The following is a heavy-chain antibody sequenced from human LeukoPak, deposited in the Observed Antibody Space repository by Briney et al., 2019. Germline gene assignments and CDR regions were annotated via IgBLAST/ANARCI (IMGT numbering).Heavy chain of an antibody. CDR3: ANGNH. Sequence: PGGSLRLTCAASGFTFTNYAMSWVRQAPGKGLEWVAVISYDGSNKYYADSVKGRFTISRDNSKNTLYLQMNSLRAEDTAVYYCANGNHWGQGTLVTVSS. V-gene: IGHV3-30*18. D-gene: IGHD1-1*01. CDR1: GFTFTNYA. CDR2: ISYDGSNK. J-gene: IGHJ4*02.